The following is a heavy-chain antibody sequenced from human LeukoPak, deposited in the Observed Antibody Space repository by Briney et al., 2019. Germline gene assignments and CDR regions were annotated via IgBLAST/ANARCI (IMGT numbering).Heavy chain of an antibody. V-gene: IGHV3-9*01. Sequence: GRSLRLSCAASGFTFDDYAMHWVRQAPGKGLEWVSGISWNSGSIGYADSVKGRFTISRDNAKNSLYLQMNSLRAEDTALYYCAKVSSGWHGDLFDYWGQGTLVTVSS. D-gene: IGHD6-19*01. CDR3: AKVSSGWHGDLFDY. CDR1: GFTFDDYA. CDR2: ISWNSGSI. J-gene: IGHJ4*02.